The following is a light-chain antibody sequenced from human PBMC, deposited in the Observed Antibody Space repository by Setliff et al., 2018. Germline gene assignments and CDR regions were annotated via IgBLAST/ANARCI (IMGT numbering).Light chain of an antibody. CDR3: CSYAGSYTFFDG. Sequence: QSALTQPASVSGSPGQSITISCTGTSSDVGVHNYVSWYQQHPPKAPKLMIYDVSNRPSGVSNRFSGSKSGNTASLTISGLQAEDEADYYCCSYAGSYTFFDGCGTGNKVTVL. V-gene: IGLV2-23*02. CDR1: SSDVGVHNY. J-gene: IGLJ1*01. CDR2: DVS.